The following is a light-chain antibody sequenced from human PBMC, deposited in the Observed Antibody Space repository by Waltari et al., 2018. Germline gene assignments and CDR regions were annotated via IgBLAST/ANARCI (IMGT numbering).Light chain of an antibody. V-gene: IGLV3-1*01. J-gene: IGLJ1*01. CDR2: QDT. CDR3: LVWDTSSYV. CDR1: NLWVQY. Sequence: SSVLTHPLSVSVSSDQSAGIRCFGVNLWVQYVSWYLQKPGQSPVLVIFQDTKRPSGMPERFSGYTSGNTATLTISGTQPMDEADYYCLVWDTSSYVFGTGTKVTVL.